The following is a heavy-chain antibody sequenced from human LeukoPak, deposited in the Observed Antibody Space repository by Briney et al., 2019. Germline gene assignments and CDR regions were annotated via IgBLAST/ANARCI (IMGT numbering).Heavy chain of an antibody. CDR1: GYTFTSYG. V-gene: IGHV1-18*01. D-gene: IGHD1-1*01. Sequence: ASVKVSCKASGYTFTSYGISWVRQAPGQGLEWMGWISAYNGNTNYAQKFQDRVTMTTDTSTSTAYMELRSLRSDDTAVFYCARVMYPTVTQHYYYYYYMDVWGKGTTVTVSS. J-gene: IGHJ6*03. CDR2: ISAYNGNT. CDR3: ARVMYPTVTQHYYYYYYMDV.